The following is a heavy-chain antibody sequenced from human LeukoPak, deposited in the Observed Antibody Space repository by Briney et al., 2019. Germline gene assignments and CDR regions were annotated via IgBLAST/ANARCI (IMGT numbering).Heavy chain of an antibody. CDR3: ARDAPDYDFWSGPIPRWFDP. CDR2: INPNSGGT. V-gene: IGHV1-2*02. J-gene: IGHJ5*02. D-gene: IGHD3-3*01. CDR1: GYTFTGYY. Sequence: GASVKVSCKASGYTFTGYYMHWVRQAPGQGLEWMGWINPNSGGTNYAQKFQGRVTMTRDTSISSAYMELSRLRSDDTAVYYCARDAPDYDFWSGPIPRWFDPWGQGTLVTVSS.